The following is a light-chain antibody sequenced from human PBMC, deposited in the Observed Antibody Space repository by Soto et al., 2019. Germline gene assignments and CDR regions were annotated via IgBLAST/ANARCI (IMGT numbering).Light chain of an antibody. CDR3: QQSIREPIT. CDR1: QNIGNY. CDR2: AAS. Sequence: DIQMTQSPSSLSASVRDRVTITCRASQNIGNYLNWYQQKVGAAPKLLIYAASSLQSGVPSRFSGTGSGTDFTLTISSLQPEDSATYFCQQSIREPITFGGGTKVDLK. J-gene: IGKJ4*01. V-gene: IGKV1-39*01.